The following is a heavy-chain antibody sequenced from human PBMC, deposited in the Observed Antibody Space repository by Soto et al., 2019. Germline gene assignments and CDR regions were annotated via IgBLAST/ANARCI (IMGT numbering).Heavy chain of an antibody. J-gene: IGHJ4*02. CDR3: ARRKERSGPNYFDY. V-gene: IGHV1-8*01. Sequence: QVQLVQSGAEVKRPGASLKVSCQASGYTFTTYDINWVRQAPGQGLEWMGWMNPYTGKAGYAQKFQGRGTMTRDNSISTAYMELSSRRSEDTAVYYCARRKERSGPNYFDYWGLGTLVTVSS. CDR1: GYTFTTYD. CDR2: MNPYTGKA. D-gene: IGHD6-25*01.